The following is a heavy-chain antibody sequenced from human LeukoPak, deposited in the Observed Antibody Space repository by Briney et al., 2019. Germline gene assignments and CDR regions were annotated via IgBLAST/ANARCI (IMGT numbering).Heavy chain of an antibody. Sequence: PGGSLRLSCAASGFTFSSYGMHWVRQAPGKGLEWVAVIWYGGSNKYYADSVKGRFTISRDNSRNTLYLQMNSLRAEDTAVYYCARPVFCGGDCYYFDYWGQGTLVTVSS. CDR3: ARPVFCGGDCYYFDY. CDR1: GFTFSSYG. D-gene: IGHD2-21*01. J-gene: IGHJ4*02. V-gene: IGHV3-33*08. CDR2: IWYGGSNK.